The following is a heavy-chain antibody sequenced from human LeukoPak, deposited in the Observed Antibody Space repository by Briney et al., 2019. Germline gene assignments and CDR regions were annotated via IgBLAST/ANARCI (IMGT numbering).Heavy chain of an antibody. V-gene: IGHV4-61*01. CDR3: ARLTTVTPRTAFDI. J-gene: IGHJ3*02. CDR2: IYYSGNT. D-gene: IGHD4-17*01. CDR1: GGSISSSSYY. Sequence: SETLSLTCTVSGGSISSSSYYWSWIRQPPGKGLEWIGYIYYSGNTNYNPSLKSRVTISVDTSKNQFSLTLSSVTAADTAVYYCARLTTVTPRTAFDIWGQGTLVTVSS.